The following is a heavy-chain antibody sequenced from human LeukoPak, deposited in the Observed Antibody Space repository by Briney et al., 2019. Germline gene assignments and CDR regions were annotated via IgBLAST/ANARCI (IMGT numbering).Heavy chain of an antibody. CDR3: ARDRSDSDNWYAGSH. J-gene: IGHJ4*02. CDR1: GFTFSNEA. V-gene: IGHV3-23*01. Sequence: GGSLRLSCAVSGFTFSNEAMGWVRQLRGGGLEWVSTISPGGGTSYYAESMKGRFTISRDNSKNTLYLQMNSLRAEDTAIYYCARDRSDSDNWYAGSHWGQGTVVTVSS. CDR2: ISPGGGTS. D-gene: IGHD1-1*01.